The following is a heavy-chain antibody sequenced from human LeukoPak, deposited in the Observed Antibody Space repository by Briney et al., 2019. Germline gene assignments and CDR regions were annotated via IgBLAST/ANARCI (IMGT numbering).Heavy chain of an antibody. D-gene: IGHD6-19*01. Sequence: PSETLSLTCTVSGGSISSSSYYWGWIRQPPGKGLEWIGYIYYSGSTNYNPSLKSRVTISVDTSKNQFSLKLSSVTAADTAVYYCASQGVYSSGWPPRDYYHMDVWGKGTTVTVSS. CDR1: GGSISSSSYY. J-gene: IGHJ6*03. CDR2: IYYSGST. CDR3: ASQGVYSSGWPPRDYYHMDV. V-gene: IGHV4-61*05.